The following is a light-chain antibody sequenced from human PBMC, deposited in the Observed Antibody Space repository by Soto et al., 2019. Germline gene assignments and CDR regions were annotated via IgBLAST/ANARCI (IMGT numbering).Light chain of an antibody. CDR3: QQYSDWSPIT. CDR2: GAS. Sequence: EIVMTQSPGALSLSPGERATLSCRASQSVGTNLAWYQQKPGQAPRPLIYGASARATDVPARFSGSESGTEFTLTISSLQSEDFAVYYCQQYSDWSPITFGGGTKVEIK. CDR1: QSVGTN. V-gene: IGKV3-15*01. J-gene: IGKJ4*01.